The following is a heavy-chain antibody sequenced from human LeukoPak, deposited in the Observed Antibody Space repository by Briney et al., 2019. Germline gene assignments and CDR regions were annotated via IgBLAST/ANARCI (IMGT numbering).Heavy chain of an antibody. CDR2: IYYSGST. CDR1: GGSISSYY. Sequence: SETLSLTCTVSGGSISSYYWSWIRQPPGKGLEWIGYIYYSGSTNYNPSLKSRVTISVDTSKNQFSLKLSSVTAADTAVYYCARQTYSSGYRIFDYWGQGILVTVSS. D-gene: IGHD3-22*01. J-gene: IGHJ4*02. CDR3: ARQTYSSGYRIFDY. V-gene: IGHV4-59*01.